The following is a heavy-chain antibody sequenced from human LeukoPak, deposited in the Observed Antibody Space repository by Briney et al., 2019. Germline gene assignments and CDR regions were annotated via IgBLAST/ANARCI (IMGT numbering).Heavy chain of an antibody. CDR2: ISSSSRYT. CDR3: ARDFASDYDILTGYSPYYFDY. V-gene: IGHV3-11*05. J-gene: IGHJ4*02. D-gene: IGHD3-9*01. CDR1: GFTFSDYY. Sequence: GGSLRPSCAASGFTFSDYYMSWIRQAPGQGLEWVSYISSSSRYTNYADSVKGRFTISRDNAKNSLYLQINSLRAEDTAVYYCARDFASDYDILTGYSPYYFDYWGQGTLVTVSS.